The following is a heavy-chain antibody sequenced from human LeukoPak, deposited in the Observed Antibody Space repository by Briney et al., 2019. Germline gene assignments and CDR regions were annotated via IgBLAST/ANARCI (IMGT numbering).Heavy chain of an antibody. CDR1: GFTFDDYG. CDR2: INWNGGST. CDR3: ARGRHCSSTSCPSNDALDI. J-gene: IGHJ3*02. V-gene: IGHV3-20*04. D-gene: IGHD2-2*01. Sequence: GGSLRLSCAASGFTFDDYGMSWVRQAPGKGLEWVSGINWNGGSTGYADSVKGRFTISRDNAKNSLYLQMNSLRAEDTALYYCARGRHCSSTSCPSNDALDIWGQGTMVTVSS.